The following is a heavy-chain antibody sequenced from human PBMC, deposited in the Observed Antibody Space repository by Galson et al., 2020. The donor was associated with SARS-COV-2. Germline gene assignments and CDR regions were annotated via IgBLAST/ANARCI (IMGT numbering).Heavy chain of an antibody. CDR2: LQVGGTT. D-gene: IGHD3-16*01. CDR1: GASVSQYH. J-gene: IGHJ6*02. Sequence: SETLSLTCTVSGASVSQYHWGWIRQPAGKGLEWLGRLQVGGTTFYNPSLKGRITMSVDTSKSQFSLKPSSVTAADTAVYYCARQGLVTTGYYYYYHGMDVWCQGATVTVSS. CDR3: ARQGLVTTGYYYYYHGMDV. V-gene: IGHV4-4*07.